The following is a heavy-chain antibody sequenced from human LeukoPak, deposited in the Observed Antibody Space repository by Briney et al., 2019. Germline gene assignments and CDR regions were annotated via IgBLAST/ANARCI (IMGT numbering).Heavy chain of an antibody. J-gene: IGHJ4*02. CDR3: ARSPGRWLQWGASVYFDY. CDR1: CGYLSRQY. D-gene: IGHD5-24*01. CDR2: IYYSGSN. V-gene: IGHV4-59*11. Sequence: SETLSLPCCVSCGYLSRQYWSWIRQPPGEGVGWVGHIYYSGSNNYYHSLTSRVTISVDPSKNQFYLKLSSVTAAHTAVYYCARSPGRWLQWGASVYFDYWGQGTLVTVSS.